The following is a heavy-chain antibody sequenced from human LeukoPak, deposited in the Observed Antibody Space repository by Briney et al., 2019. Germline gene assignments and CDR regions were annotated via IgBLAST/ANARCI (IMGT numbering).Heavy chain of an antibody. Sequence: PSETLSLTCAVYGGSFSGYYWSWIRQPPGKGLEWIGEINHSGSTNYNPSLKSRVTISVDTSKNQFSLKLSSVTAADTAEYYCARGRAEMATISSDYWGQGTLVTVSS. CDR3: ARGRAEMATISSDY. CDR1: GGSFSGYY. CDR2: INHSGST. V-gene: IGHV4-34*01. D-gene: IGHD5-24*01. J-gene: IGHJ4*02.